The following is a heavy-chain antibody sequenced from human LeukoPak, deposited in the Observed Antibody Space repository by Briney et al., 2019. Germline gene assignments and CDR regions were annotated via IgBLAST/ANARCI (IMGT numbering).Heavy chain of an antibody. CDR2: ISWNSGSI. D-gene: IGHD3-3*01. CDR3: AKDIERFDFWSGYYTY. J-gene: IGHJ4*02. CDR1: GFTFDDYA. V-gene: IGHV3-9*01. Sequence: GGSLRLSRAASGFTFDDYAMHWVRQAPGKGLEWVSGISWNSGSIGYADSVKGRFTISRDNAKNSLYLQMNSLRAEDTALYYCAKDIERFDFWSGYYTYWGQGTLVTVSS.